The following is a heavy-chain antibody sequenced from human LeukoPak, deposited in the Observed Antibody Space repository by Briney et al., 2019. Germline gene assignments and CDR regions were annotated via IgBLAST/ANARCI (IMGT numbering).Heavy chain of an antibody. J-gene: IGHJ4*02. D-gene: IGHD1-26*01. CDR1: GFTFSSYE. CDR3: ARAFVSGSYYTGEY. V-gene: IGHV3-48*03. Sequence: GGSLRLSCAASGFTFSSYEMNCISSSGSTIYYADSVKGRFTISRDNAKNSLYLQMNSLRAEDTAVYYCARAFVSGSYYTGEYWGQGTLVTVSS. CDR2: ISSSGSTI.